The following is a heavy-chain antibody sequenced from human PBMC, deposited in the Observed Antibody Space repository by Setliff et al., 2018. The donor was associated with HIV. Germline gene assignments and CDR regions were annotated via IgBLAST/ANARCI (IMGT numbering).Heavy chain of an antibody. V-gene: IGHV4-59*08. CDR3: ARQVSIPGVAVTPLDY. Sequence: SETLSLTCSVSGGSMKNYYWSWIRQPPRKGLEWVGYISYNGITTYNPSLKSRLTMSVDTSNRQFSLKLTSVTAADGAGYYCARQVSIPGVAVTPLDYWGQGSLVTVSS. D-gene: IGHD3-3*01. CDR1: GGSMKNYY. CDR2: ISYNGIT. J-gene: IGHJ4*02.